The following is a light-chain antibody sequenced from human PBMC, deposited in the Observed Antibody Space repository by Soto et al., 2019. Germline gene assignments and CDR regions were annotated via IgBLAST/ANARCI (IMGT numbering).Light chain of an antibody. CDR3: QQYGSSPWT. CDR2: GAS. CDR1: QSVTSSF. Sequence: EIVLTQSPGTLSLSLGERATLSCRASQSVTSSFLAWYQQKPGQAPRLLIYGASSRATGLPDRFSGSGSGTDFTLTISRLEPEDSAVYYCQQYGSSPWTFGQGTKVEIK. J-gene: IGKJ1*01. V-gene: IGKV3-20*01.